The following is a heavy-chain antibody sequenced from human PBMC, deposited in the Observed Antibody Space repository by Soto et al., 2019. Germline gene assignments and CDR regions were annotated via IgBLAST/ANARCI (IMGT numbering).Heavy chain of an antibody. CDR2: ISYDGSNK. D-gene: IGHD3-16*01. CDR3: AKQTGVRFGY. V-gene: IGHV3-30-3*01. J-gene: IGHJ4*02. Sequence: QVQLVESGGGVVQPGRSLRLSCAASGFTFSSYAMHWVRQAPGKGLEWVAVISYDGSNKYYADSVKGRFTISRDNSKNTRYLQMNSLRAEDTAVYYCAKQTGVRFGYCGQGTLVIVSS. CDR1: GFTFSSYA.